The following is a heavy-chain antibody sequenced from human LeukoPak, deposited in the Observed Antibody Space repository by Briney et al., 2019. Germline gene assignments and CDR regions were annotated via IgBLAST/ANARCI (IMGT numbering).Heavy chain of an antibody. V-gene: IGHV4-38-2*02. CDR2: IYHNGGA. Sequence: PSETLSLTCAVSGYSINNGYQWAWIRQSPGRGLEWIGSIYHNGGAHYNPSLRSRVVISVDTSNNQFSLRLSSVTVAYTAVYYCARDPRWLTPDCTSTSCYENYFDPWGRGTLVTVSS. J-gene: IGHJ5*02. CDR3: ARDPRWLTPDCTSTSCYENYFDP. D-gene: IGHD2-2*01. CDR1: GYSINNGYQ.